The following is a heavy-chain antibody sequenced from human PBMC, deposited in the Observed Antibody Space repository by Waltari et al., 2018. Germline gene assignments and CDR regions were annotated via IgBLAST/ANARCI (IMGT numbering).Heavy chain of an antibody. CDR1: GMTFGYYW. D-gene: IGHD4-17*01. CDR3: VTGLTTVTAKDYVDH. Sequence: EVQLVESGGGSVQPGGSLRLSCAASGMTFGYYWLNWVRQAPGKGLEWVANIKQDGSEKNYVDSGEGRFSISRDNAQNSLYLQMNSLRAEDTAIYYCVTGLTTVTAKDYVDHWGQGALVTVSS. CDR2: IKQDGSEK. J-gene: IGHJ4*02. V-gene: IGHV3-7*01.